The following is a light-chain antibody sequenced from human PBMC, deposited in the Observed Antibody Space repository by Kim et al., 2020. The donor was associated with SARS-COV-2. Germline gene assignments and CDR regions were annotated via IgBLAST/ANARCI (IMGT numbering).Light chain of an antibody. CDR1: SSSIGAGYD. CDR3: QSYDKRLISVV. J-gene: IGLJ1*01. Sequence: QSVLTQPPSVSCAPVQRVTISCIGNSSSIGAGYDVHWYQQLPGTAPKVVIFTNNNRPSGVPRRFSGSKSGASASLAITALEAEDEADYYFQSYDKRLISVVFGTGTKLTFL. CDR2: TNN. V-gene: IGLV1-40*01.